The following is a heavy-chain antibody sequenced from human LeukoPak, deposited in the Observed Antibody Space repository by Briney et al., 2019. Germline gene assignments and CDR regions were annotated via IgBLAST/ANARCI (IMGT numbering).Heavy chain of an antibody. J-gene: IGHJ4*02. Sequence: SETLSLTCTVSGGSISSYYWSWIRQPPGKGLEWIGYIYYSGSTNYNPSLKSRVTISVDTSKNQFSLKLSSVTAADTAVYYCARQYSSSSGFDYWGQGTPVTVSS. D-gene: IGHD6-6*01. CDR3: ARQYSSSSGFDY. CDR2: IYYSGST. V-gene: IGHV4-59*08. CDR1: GGSISSYY.